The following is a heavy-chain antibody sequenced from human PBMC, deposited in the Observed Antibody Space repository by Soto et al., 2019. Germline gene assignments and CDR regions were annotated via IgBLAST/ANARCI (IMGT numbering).Heavy chain of an antibody. CDR1: GYTFTNYD. D-gene: IGHD1-26*01. CDR3: AGGDSGSYYNFDY. J-gene: IGHJ4*02. CDR2: MNPTSGNT. Sequence: ASVKVSCKASGYTFTNYDINWVRQATGQGLEWMGWMNPTSGNTGYVQKFQGRVTMTRNTSISTAYMELTSLTSDDTAVYYCAGGDSGSYYNFDYWGQGTLVTVSS. V-gene: IGHV1-8*01.